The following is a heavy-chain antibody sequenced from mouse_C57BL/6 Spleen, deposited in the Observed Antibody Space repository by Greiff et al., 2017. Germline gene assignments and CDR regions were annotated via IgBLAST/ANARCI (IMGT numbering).Heavy chain of an antibody. CDR3: ARSRNYYGTAMDY. Sequence: VQLQQPGAELVKPGASVKLSCKASGYTFTSYWMQWVKQRPGQGLEWIGEIYPSDSYTNYNQKFKGKATLTGDTSSSTAYMQLSSLTSEDSAVYYCARSRNYYGTAMDYWGQGTSVTVSS. V-gene: IGHV1-50*01. D-gene: IGHD1-1*01. J-gene: IGHJ4*01. CDR2: IYPSDSYT. CDR1: GYTFTSYW.